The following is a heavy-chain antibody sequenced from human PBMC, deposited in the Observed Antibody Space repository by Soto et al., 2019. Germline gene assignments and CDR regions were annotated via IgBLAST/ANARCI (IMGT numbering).Heavy chain of an antibody. J-gene: IGHJ6*02. CDR2: ISSSSSYI. Sequence: EVQLVESGGGLVKPGGSLRLSCPVSGFTFSSYSMNWVRQAPGKGLEWVSSISSSSSYIYYADSVKGRFTISRDNAKNSLYLKMNSRRAEDTAVYYCARNLGTTDYSFVMDVWGQGTTVTVSS. D-gene: IGHD7-27*01. V-gene: IGHV3-21*06. CDR1: GFTFSSYS. CDR3: ARNLGTTDYSFVMDV.